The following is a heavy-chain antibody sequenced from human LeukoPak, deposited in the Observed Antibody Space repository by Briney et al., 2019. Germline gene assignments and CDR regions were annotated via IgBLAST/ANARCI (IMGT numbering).Heavy chain of an antibody. J-gene: IGHJ4*02. D-gene: IGHD1-26*01. V-gene: IGHV3-48*03. CDR2: ISSSGSTI. Sequence: PGGSLRLSCAASGFTFSSYEMNWVRQAPGKGPEWVSYISSSGSTIYYADSVKGRFTISRDNARNSLYLQMNSLRAEDTAVYYCARGVGATHFDCWGQGTLVTVST. CDR1: GFTFSSYE. CDR3: ARGVGATHFDC.